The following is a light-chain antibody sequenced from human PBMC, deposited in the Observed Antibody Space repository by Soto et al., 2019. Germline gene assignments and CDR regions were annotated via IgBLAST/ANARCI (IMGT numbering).Light chain of an antibody. J-gene: IGLJ1*01. CDR3: CSYAGSVYV. CDR1: SGDVGGYNY. CDR2: DVT. V-gene: IGLV2-11*01. Sequence: SALTQPRSVSGSPGQSVTISCTGTSGDVGGYNYVSWYQQHPGKAPKLMIYDVTKRPSGVPDRFSGSKSGNTASLTISGLQAEDQADYYCCSYAGSVYVFGTGTKVTVL.